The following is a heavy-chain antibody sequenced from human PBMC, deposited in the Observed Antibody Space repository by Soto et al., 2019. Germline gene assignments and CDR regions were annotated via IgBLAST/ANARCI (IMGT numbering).Heavy chain of an antibody. D-gene: IGHD1-26*01. CDR3: ARHSHSASYHWAFDV. Sequence: RGESLKISCKGSGYSFTTYWIGWVRQMPGKGLEWMGIIYPDDSDTRYSPSFQGQVTISADKSINTADLQWSSLEASDTAMYYCARHSHSASYHWAFDVWGQGTMVTVSS. J-gene: IGHJ3*01. CDR2: IYPDDSDT. CDR1: GYSFTTYW. V-gene: IGHV5-51*01.